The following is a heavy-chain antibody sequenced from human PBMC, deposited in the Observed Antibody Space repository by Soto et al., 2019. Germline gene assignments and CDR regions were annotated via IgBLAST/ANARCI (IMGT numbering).Heavy chain of an antibody. CDR1: GYTFTSSY. CDR3: ARPIVTAAIHRPGAFDI. J-gene: IGHJ3*02. V-gene: IGHV1-46*01. D-gene: IGHD2-2*02. CDR2: INPSGGST. Sequence: QVQLVQSGAEVQKPGASEKGSCKASGYTFTSSYMHWVRQAPGQGLEWMGIINPSGGSTNYAQKIQDSVTLTRLSSTSTVYMERSSLISKANAVYDCARPIVTAAIHRPGAFDIWDQGTKVTVSS.